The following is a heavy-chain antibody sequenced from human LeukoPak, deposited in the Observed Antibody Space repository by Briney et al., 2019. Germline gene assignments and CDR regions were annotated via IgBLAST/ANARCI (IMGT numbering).Heavy chain of an antibody. CDR3: ARERGYYGPEYYYGMDV. D-gene: IGHD3-3*01. CDR1: GGSITNYY. J-gene: IGHJ6*02. V-gene: IGHV4-4*08. CDR2: VYSNRGT. Sequence: SETLSLTCTVSGGSITNYYWSWVRQPPGKGLEWIGYVYSNRGTNYNSSLKSRVTISIDTSKNQFSLKVTSVTAADTAVYFCARERGYYGPEYYYGMDVWGQGTTVTVSS.